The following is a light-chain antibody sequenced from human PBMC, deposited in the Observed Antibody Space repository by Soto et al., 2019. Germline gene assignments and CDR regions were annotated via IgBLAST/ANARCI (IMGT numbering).Light chain of an antibody. CDR2: GAS. CDR1: QSLSSSF. Sequence: IVLTQSPGTLSLSPGERATLSCRASQSLSSSFLAWYQQKPGRAPRLLIYGASSRATGISDRFSGSGSGTDFTLTISRLEPEDFAVYYCQQYGSSRWTFGQGTKVEIK. V-gene: IGKV3-20*01. J-gene: IGKJ1*01. CDR3: QQYGSSRWT.